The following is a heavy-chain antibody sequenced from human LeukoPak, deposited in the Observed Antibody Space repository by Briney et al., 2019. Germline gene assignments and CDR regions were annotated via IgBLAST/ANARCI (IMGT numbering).Heavy chain of an antibody. Sequence: ASVKVSCKASGYTFTSYGISWVRQAPGQGLEWMGWISAYNGNTNYAQKLQGRVTMTTDTSTSTAYMELRSLRSDDTAVYYCARHARTSRLVGATQGYFDYWGQGTLVTVSS. V-gene: IGHV1-18*01. D-gene: IGHD1-26*01. CDR1: GYTFTSYG. CDR2: ISAYNGNT. CDR3: ARHARTSRLVGATQGYFDY. J-gene: IGHJ4*02.